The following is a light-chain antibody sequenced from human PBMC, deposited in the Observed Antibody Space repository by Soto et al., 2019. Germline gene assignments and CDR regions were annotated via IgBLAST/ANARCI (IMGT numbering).Light chain of an antibody. Sequence: DLVMTQSPLSLPVTPGEPASISWRSSQSLRHSNGYNYLDWYLQKPGQSPQLLIYLGSNRASGAPDRFSGSGSGTDFTLNINRVEAEDVGVYYCMQTLQTLRTFGQGTKVEIK. J-gene: IGKJ1*01. CDR1: QSLRHSNGYNY. CDR2: LGS. V-gene: IGKV2-28*01. CDR3: MQTLQTLRT.